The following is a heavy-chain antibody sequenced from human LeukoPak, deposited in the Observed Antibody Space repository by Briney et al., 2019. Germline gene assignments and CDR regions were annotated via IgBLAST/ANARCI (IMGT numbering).Heavy chain of an antibody. V-gene: IGHV4-34*01. D-gene: IGHD3-22*01. Sequence: SETLSLTCAVSGGSFSGYYWSWIRQPPGKGLEWIGEINHSGSTNYNPSLKSRVTMLVDMSKNQISLKLSSVTAADTAVYYCARGGDSSGYYLQDAFDIWGQGTMVTVSS. CDR3: ARGGDSSGYYLQDAFDI. J-gene: IGHJ3*02. CDR2: INHSGST. CDR1: GGSFSGYY.